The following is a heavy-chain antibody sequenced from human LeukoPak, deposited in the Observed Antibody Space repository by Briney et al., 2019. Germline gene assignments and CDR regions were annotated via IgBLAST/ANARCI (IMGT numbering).Heavy chain of an antibody. CDR3: AKGGGSGFFDY. V-gene: IGHV3-23*01. J-gene: IGHJ4*02. D-gene: IGHD3-10*01. CDR1: GFTFSSHW. Sequence: GGSLRLSCAASGFTFSSHWMSWVRQGPGKGLEWVSSISGSGGGTYYADSVKGRFTISRDNSKNTLYLQMNSLRADDTAVFYCAKGGGSGFFDYWGQGNVVTVSS. CDR2: ISGSGGGT.